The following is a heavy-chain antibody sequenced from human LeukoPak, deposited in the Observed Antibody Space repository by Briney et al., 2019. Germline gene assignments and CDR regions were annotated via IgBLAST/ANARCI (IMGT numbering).Heavy chain of an antibody. CDR1: GGSFSDYY. CDR3: ARTSRHYYGSGKNLTPWPAGLDV. V-gene: IGHV4-59*01. Sequence: SETLSLTCTVSGGSFSDYYWTWIRQPPGKGLEWLGYSGSAKYNPSLKIRVTISTDTYKRHFSLTLSNVTAADTAVYYCARTSRHYYGSGKNLTPWPAGLDVWGPGTTVTVS. CDR2: SGSA. J-gene: IGHJ6*02. D-gene: IGHD3-10*01.